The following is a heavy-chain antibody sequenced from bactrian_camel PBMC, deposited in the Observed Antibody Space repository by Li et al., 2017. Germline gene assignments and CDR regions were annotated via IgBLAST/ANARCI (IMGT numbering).Heavy chain of an antibody. D-gene: IGHD5*01. CDR1: GGTFRRYV. J-gene: IGHJ4*01. CDR2: IRNFAQNT. V-gene: IGHV3S1*01. Sequence: HVQLVESGGGLVQPGGSLRLSCVVSGGTFRRYVMDWVRKAPGKGLEWVSSIRNFAQNTYYSDSVKGRFTISRDNAKNTLYLQMNSLKTEDTAVYYCATGLLADHGLGLGTQVTVS.